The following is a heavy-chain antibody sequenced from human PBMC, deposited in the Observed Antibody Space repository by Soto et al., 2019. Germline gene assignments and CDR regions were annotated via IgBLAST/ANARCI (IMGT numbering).Heavy chain of an antibody. V-gene: IGHV2-26*01. Sequence: QVTLKESGPVLVKPTETLTLTCTVSGFSLSNARMGVSWIRQPPGKALEWLAHIFSNDEKSYSTSLKSRLTISKDTSKSQVVITMTNMDPVDTATYYCARISIAVAGTADDDAFDIWGQGTMVTVSS. D-gene: IGHD6-19*01. J-gene: IGHJ3*02. CDR2: IFSNDEK. CDR1: GFSLSNARMG. CDR3: ARISIAVAGTADDDAFDI.